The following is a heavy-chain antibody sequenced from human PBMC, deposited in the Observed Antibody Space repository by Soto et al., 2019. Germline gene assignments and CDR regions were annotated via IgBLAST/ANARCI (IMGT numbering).Heavy chain of an antibody. Sequence: GGSLRLSCAASGFTFSNAWMSWVRQAPGKGLEWVGRIKSKTEGGTTDYAAPVKGRFTISRDDSKNTLYLQMNSLKTEDTAVYYCTTDRSGGYCGSTSCSSFGYWGQGTLVTVSS. CDR2: IKSKTEGGTT. J-gene: IGHJ4*02. CDR1: GFTFSNAW. V-gene: IGHV3-15*01. CDR3: TTDRSGGYCGSTSCSSFGY. D-gene: IGHD2-2*03.